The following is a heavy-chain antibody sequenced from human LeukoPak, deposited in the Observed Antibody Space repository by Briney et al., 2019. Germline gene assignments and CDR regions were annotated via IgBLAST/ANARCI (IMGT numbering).Heavy chain of an antibody. CDR1: GGSISSSSYY. Sequence: SETLSLTCTVSGGSISSSSYYWGWIRQPPGKGLEWIGSIYYSGSTYYNPSLKSRVTISVDTSKNQSSLKLSSVTAPDTAVYYCARGIVVVVAADWGQGTLVTVSS. CDR3: ARGIVVVVAAD. J-gene: IGHJ4*02. D-gene: IGHD2-15*01. V-gene: IGHV4-39*01. CDR2: IYYSGST.